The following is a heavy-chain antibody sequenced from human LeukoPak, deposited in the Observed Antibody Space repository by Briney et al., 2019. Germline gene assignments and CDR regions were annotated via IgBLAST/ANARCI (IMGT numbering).Heavy chain of an antibody. V-gene: IGHV4-4*07. D-gene: IGHD6-13*01. CDR1: GGSISSYY. CDR2: IYTSGST. Sequence: SETLSLTCTVSGGSISSYYWSWIRQPAGKGLEWIGRIYTSGSTNYNPSLKSRVTMSVDTSKNQFSLKLSSVTAADTAVYYCARDSSSSWYYYMDVWGKGTTVTVSS. J-gene: IGHJ6*03. CDR3: ARDSSSSWYYYMDV.